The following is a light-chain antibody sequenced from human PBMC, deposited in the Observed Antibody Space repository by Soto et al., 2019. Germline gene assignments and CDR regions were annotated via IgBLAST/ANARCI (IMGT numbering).Light chain of an antibody. J-gene: IGKJ1*01. CDR1: QSVSSGY. CDR3: QQYGNSPRT. V-gene: IGKV3-20*01. Sequence: EIVLTQSPGTLSLSPGERATLSCRASQSVSSGYLAWYQHKPGQAPRLLIYGASSRATGIPDRFSGSGSGTDYTLTISRLEPEDFAVYYWQQYGNSPRTFGQGTKVEIK. CDR2: GAS.